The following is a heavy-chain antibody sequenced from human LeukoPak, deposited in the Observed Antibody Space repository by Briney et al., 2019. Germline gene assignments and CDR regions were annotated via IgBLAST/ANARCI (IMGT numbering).Heavy chain of an antibody. CDR3: ARFNSLTTVTDPYYYYYGMDV. CDR1: GGTFSIYA. CDR2: IIPILGIA. Sequence: GASVKVSFKSSGGTFSIYAISWVRHAPGQGLEWMGRIIPILGIANYAQKFQGRVTITADKSTSTAYMELSSLRSEDTAVYYCARFNSLTTVTDPYYYYYGMDVWGQATKVTVSS. J-gene: IGHJ6*02. D-gene: IGHD4-17*01. V-gene: IGHV1-69*04.